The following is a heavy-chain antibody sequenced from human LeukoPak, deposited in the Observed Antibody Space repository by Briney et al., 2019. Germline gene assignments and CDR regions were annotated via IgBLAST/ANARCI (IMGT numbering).Heavy chain of an antibody. Sequence: SETLSLTCTVSGGSISSYYWSWIRQPAGKGLEWIGRIYTSGSTYYNPSLKSRVTISVDTSKNQFSLKLSSVTAADTAIYYCASHLLMVYAMAQDAFDIWGQGTMVTVSS. V-gene: IGHV4-4*07. D-gene: IGHD2-8*01. CDR2: IYTSGST. CDR1: GGSISSYY. CDR3: ASHLLMVYAMAQDAFDI. J-gene: IGHJ3*02.